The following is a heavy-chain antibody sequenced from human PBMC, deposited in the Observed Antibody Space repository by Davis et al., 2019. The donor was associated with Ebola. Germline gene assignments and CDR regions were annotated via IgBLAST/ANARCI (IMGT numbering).Heavy chain of an antibody. D-gene: IGHD3-9*01. CDR3: ARRGRVGYYDILTGYYSGWFDP. Sequence: PGGSLRLSCKGSGYSFTSYWIGWVRQMPGKGLEWMGIIYPGDSDTRYSPSFQGQVTISADKSISTAYLQWSSLKASDTAMYYCARRGRVGYYDILTGYYSGWFDPWGQGTLVTVSS. CDR2: IYPGDSDT. V-gene: IGHV5-51*01. CDR1: GYSFTSYW. J-gene: IGHJ5*02.